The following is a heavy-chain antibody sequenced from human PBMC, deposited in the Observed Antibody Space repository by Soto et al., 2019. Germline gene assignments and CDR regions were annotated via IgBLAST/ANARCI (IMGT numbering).Heavy chain of an antibody. J-gene: IGHJ4*02. Sequence: QVPFVQSGAEVKKPGASVRLSCKPSGYALPNYSIQWVRQAAGQGLQWLGWINPGTGYIEYSQRFQGRLTLSKNNSASTFYMDLTSLTSEDTAVYFCTRDLNGGNPFDYWGQGTLVTVSS. CDR1: GYALPNYS. CDR3: TRDLNGGNPFDY. CDR2: INPGTGYI. D-gene: IGHD2-8*01. V-gene: IGHV1-3*01.